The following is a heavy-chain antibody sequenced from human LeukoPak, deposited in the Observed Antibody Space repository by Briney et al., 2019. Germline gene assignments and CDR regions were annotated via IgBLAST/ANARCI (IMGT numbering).Heavy chain of an antibody. CDR1: GFTFSSYS. CDR3: TRDQSVTASPFDY. J-gene: IGHJ4*02. V-gene: IGHV3-49*04. CDR2: IRNKAYGGTP. Sequence: GGSLRLSCAASGFTFSSYSMNWVRQAPGKGLEWVGLIRNKAYGGTPEYAASVKGRFIISTDASKSVAYLQMNSLKTEDTAVYYCTRDQSVTASPFDYWGQGTLVTVSS. D-gene: IGHD2-21*02.